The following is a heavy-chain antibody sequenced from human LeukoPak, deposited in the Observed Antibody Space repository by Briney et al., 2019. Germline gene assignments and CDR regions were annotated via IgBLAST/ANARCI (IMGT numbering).Heavy chain of an antibody. D-gene: IGHD2-21*01. CDR2: IKPDGTTK. J-gene: IGHJ4*02. V-gene: IGHV3-7*03. CDR1: GFPFSSYS. CDR3: ARSIPYGTAWYGRSDY. Sequence: GGSQRLSCAASGFPFSSYSMTWVRQAPGKGLEWVANIKPDGTTKFYVDSVKGRFTISRDNALNSLYLQMNSLRAEDTAIYYCARSIPYGTAWYGRSDYWGQGTLVTVSS.